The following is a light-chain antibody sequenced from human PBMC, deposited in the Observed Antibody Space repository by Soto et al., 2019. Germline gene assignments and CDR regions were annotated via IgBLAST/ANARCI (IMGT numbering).Light chain of an antibody. Sequence: IQLTQSPSSLSASVGDRVTITCRASQSISSWLAWYQQKPGKAPKLLIYDASSLESGVPSRFSGSGSGTEFTLTISSLQPDDFATYYCQQYNSYSMFGQGTKVDI. J-gene: IGKJ1*01. CDR3: QQYNSYSM. CDR1: QSISSW. V-gene: IGKV1-5*01. CDR2: DAS.